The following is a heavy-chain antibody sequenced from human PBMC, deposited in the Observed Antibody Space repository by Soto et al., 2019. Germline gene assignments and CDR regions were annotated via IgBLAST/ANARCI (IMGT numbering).Heavy chain of an antibody. CDR1: GVTFSNYA. D-gene: IGHD5-18*01. CDR2: ITGSGDGT. V-gene: IGHV3-23*01. J-gene: IGHJ4*02. CDR3: AIGKRGYTYGYFDF. Sequence: EVQLLESGGGLVQPGGSLRLSCAASGVTFSNYAMSWVRQAPGRRLEWVSAITGSGDGTYYADSVKGRFTISRDNFNSTLHLHLTSLRAEDTAEYYCAIGKRGYTYGYFDFWGQGTLVSVSS.